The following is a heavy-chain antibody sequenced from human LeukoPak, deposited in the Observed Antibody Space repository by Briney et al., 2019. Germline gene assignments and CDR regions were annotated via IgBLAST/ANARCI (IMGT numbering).Heavy chain of an antibody. V-gene: IGHV3-53*01. Sequence: GGSLRLSCTVSGFTVSSNSMSWVRQAPGKEPEWVSFIYSDNTHYSDSVKGRFTISRDNSKNTLYLQMNSLRAEDTAVYYCARRAGAYSHPYDYWGQGTLVTVSS. CDR1: GFTVSSNS. D-gene: IGHD4/OR15-4a*01. CDR2: IYSDNT. CDR3: ARRAGAYSHPYDY. J-gene: IGHJ4*02.